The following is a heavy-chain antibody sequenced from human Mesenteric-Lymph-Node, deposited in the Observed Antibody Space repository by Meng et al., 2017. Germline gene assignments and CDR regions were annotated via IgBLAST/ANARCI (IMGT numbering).Heavy chain of an antibody. CDR3: AREEYGFGLDV. J-gene: IGHJ6*02. Sequence: GESLKISCAASGFTFSSYEMNWVRQAPGEGLVWVSRMNSDGSHIGYADSVKGRFTISRDNAKNTLSLQMNSLRGEDAAVYFCAREEYGFGLDVRGQGTTVTVSS. D-gene: IGHD2-2*01. CDR2: MNSDGSHI. CDR1: GFTFSSYE. V-gene: IGHV3-74*01.